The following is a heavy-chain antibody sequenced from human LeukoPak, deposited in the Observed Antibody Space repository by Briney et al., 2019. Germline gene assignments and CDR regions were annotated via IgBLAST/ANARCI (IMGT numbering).Heavy chain of an antibody. D-gene: IGHD3-22*01. V-gene: IGHV3-23*01. CDR1: GFTFSIYA. CDR2: ISGSGGST. J-gene: IGHJ3*02. Sequence: PGGSLRLSCAASGFTFSIYAMSWVRRAPGKGLEWASAISGSGGSTYYADSVKGRFTISRDNSKNTLYLQMNSLRAEDTAVYYCAKGHSSGYYIDAFDIGGGARLATVSS. CDR3: AKGHSSGYYIDAFDI.